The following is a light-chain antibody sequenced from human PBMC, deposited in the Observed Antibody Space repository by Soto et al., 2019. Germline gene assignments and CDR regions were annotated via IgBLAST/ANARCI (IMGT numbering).Light chain of an antibody. CDR1: SSDIGRYNY. J-gene: IGLJ1*01. V-gene: IGLV2-14*01. CDR2: EVT. CDR3: SSYTTTSTYV. Sequence: QSALTQPASVSGSPGQSITISCTGSSSDIGRYNYVSWYQHHPGKAPKFMIYEVTNRPSGVSHRFSGSKSGNTASLTISGLQAEDEADYYCSSYTTTSTYVFGTGTKLTVL.